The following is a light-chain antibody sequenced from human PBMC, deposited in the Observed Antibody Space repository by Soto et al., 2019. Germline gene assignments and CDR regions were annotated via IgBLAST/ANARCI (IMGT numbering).Light chain of an antibody. V-gene: IGLV1-40*01. Sequence: QSVLTQPPSVSGAPGQRVTISCTGSSSNIGAGYDVHWYQQLPGTAPKLLIYGNSNRPSGVPDRFSGSKSGTSASLAITGLQAEDEADYYCQSYDSSPFFGTGTKVTVL. J-gene: IGLJ1*01. CDR3: QSYDSSPF. CDR1: SSNIGAGYD. CDR2: GNS.